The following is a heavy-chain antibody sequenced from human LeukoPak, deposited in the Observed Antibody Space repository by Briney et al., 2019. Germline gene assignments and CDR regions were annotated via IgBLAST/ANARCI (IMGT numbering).Heavy chain of an antibody. D-gene: IGHD3-22*01. V-gene: IGHV4-30-2*01. CDR3: AKDKPYDSSGYGAFDI. CDR2: IYHSGST. J-gene: IGHJ3*02. CDR1: GGSISSGGYY. Sequence: SQTLSLTCTVSGGSISSGGYYWSWIRQPPGKGLEWIGYIYHSGSTYYNPSLKSRVTISVDRSKNQFSLNLSSVTAADTAVYYCAKDKPYDSSGYGAFDIWGQGTMVTVSS.